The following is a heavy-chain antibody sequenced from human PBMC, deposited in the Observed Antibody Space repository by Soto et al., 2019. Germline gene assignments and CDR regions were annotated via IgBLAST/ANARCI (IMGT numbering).Heavy chain of an antibody. CDR3: ASAYYDFWSGYPLYFDY. D-gene: IGHD3-3*01. J-gene: IGHJ4*02. CDR1: GGTFSSYA. Sequence: SVKVSCKASGGTFSSYAISWVRQAPGQGLEWMGGIIPIFGTANYAQKFQGRVTITADKSTSTAYMELSSLRSEDTAVYYCASAYYDFWSGYPLYFDYWGQGTLVTVS. V-gene: IGHV1-69*06. CDR2: IIPIFGTA.